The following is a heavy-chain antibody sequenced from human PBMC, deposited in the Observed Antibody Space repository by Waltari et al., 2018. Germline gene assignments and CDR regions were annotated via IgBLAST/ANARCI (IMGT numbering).Heavy chain of an antibody. CDR1: GGSFSGYY. D-gene: IGHD3-22*01. CDR2: INHSGST. Sequence: QVQLQQWGAGLLKPSETLSLTCAVYGGSFSGYYWSWIRQPPGKGLEWIGEINHSGSTNYNPSLKSRVTISVDTSKNQFSLKLSSVTAADTAVYYCARPLDSSGPFDYWGQGTLVTVSS. V-gene: IGHV4-34*01. CDR3: ARPLDSSGPFDY. J-gene: IGHJ4*02.